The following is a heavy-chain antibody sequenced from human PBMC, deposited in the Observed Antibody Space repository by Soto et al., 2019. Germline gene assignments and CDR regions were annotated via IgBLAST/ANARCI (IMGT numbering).Heavy chain of an antibody. CDR3: ARQELGILTGYNTRNYYYCGMDV. CDR2: IYPGDSDT. V-gene: IGHV5-51*01. J-gene: IGHJ6*01. Sequence: PGESLKISCKTSGYSFTSYCIGWVRQIPGKGLEWRGIIYPGDSDTRYSPSFQGQVTISPDKSISTAYLQWSSLKASDTAMYYCARQELGILTGYNTRNYYYCGMDVWGQGTTVTVSS. CDR1: GYSFTSYC. D-gene: IGHD3-9*01.